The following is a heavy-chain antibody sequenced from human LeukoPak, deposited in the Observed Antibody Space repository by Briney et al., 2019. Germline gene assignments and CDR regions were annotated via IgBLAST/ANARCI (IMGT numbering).Heavy chain of an antibody. Sequence: SVKVSCKASGGTFSSYAISWVRQAPGQGLEWMGGIIPIFGTANYAQKFQGRVTITADESTSTAYMELSSLRSEDTAVYYCARAELDIVEVPAAIYYGMDVWGQGTTVTVSS. CDR1: GGTFSSYA. V-gene: IGHV1-69*01. CDR3: ARAELDIVEVPAAIYYGMDV. D-gene: IGHD2-2*01. CDR2: IIPIFGTA. J-gene: IGHJ6*02.